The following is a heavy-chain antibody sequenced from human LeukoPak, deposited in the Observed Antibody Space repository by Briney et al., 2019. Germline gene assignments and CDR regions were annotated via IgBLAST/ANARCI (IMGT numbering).Heavy chain of an antibody. CDR2: ISRNSDST. J-gene: IGHJ4*02. V-gene: IGHV3-9*03. Sequence: PGGSXRXSCAASGFPFDDKAXHWVRHAPGKGLXWVAGISRNSDSTVYADSVKGRFTISRDNANTSLYLQMNTLRAEDMALYYCVKDIGIGSYRYGGYFDYWGQGTLVTVSS. CDR1: GFPFDDKA. CDR3: VKDIGIGSYRYGGYFDY. D-gene: IGHD3-10*01.